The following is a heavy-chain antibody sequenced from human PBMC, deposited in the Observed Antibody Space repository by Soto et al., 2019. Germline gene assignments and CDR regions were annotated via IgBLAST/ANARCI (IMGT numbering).Heavy chain of an antibody. CDR3: GRGSSGWYGDYFDY. CDR2: INPNSGGT. D-gene: IGHD6-19*01. CDR1: GYTFTGYY. Sequence: QVQLVQSGAEVKKPGASVKVSCKASGYTFTGYYMHWVRQAPGQGLEWMGWINPNSGGTHYAQRFQGRVTMTRDTSISTAYMELSRLRADDTAVYYCGRGSSGWYGDYFDYWGQGTLVTVSS. V-gene: IGHV1-2*02. J-gene: IGHJ4*02.